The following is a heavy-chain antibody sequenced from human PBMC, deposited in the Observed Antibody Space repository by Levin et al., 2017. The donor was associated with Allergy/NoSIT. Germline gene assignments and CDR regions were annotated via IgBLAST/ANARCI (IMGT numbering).Heavy chain of an antibody. CDR1: GGSFSGYY. D-gene: IGHD2-2*02. J-gene: IGHJ6*02. Sequence: PSETLSLTCAVYGGSFSGYYWSWIRQPPGKGLEWIGEINHSGSTNYNPSLKSRVTISVDTSKDQFSLKLSSVTAADTAVYYCARGRGSPGQDRQDIVVVPAARPYGMDVWGQGTTVTVSS. V-gene: IGHV4-34*01. CDR2: INHSGST. CDR3: ARGRGSPGQDRQDIVVVPAARPYGMDV.